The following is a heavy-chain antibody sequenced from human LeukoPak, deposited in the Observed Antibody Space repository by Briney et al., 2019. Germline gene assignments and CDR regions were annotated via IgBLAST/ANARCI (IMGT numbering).Heavy chain of an antibody. CDR3: ARHMVEDFWSGYGYMDV. V-gene: IGHV5-51*01. Sequence: PGESLKISCKGSGYDFTTYWIGWVRQMPGKGLEWMGIIYPGDSDTRYSPSFQGQVTISADKSISTAYLQWSSLKASDTAMYYCARHMVEDFWSGYGYMDVWGKGTTVTASS. J-gene: IGHJ6*03. CDR1: GYDFTTYW. D-gene: IGHD3-3*01. CDR2: IYPGDSDT.